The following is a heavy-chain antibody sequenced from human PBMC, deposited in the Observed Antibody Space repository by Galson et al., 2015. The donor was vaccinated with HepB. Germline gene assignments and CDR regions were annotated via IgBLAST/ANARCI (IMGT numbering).Heavy chain of an antibody. CDR1: GFTFGSHT. CDR2: ISDNGHNK. J-gene: IGHJ4*02. CDR3: AQTGWDVPGF. Sequence: SLRLSCAASGFTFGSHTMNWVRQAPGKGLEWVTCISDNGHNKKYADSVKGRFTISRDNAKNSLFLQMGSLRAEDTAVYYCAQTGWDVPGFWGLGTLVTVSS. V-gene: IGHV3-30-3*01. D-gene: IGHD1-14*01.